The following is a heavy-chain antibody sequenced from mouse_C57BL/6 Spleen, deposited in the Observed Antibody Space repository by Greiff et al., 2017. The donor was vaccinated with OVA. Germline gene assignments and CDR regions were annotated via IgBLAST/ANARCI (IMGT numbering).Heavy chain of an antibody. J-gene: IGHJ2*01. D-gene: IGHD1-1*01. V-gene: IGHV1-52*01. Sequence: QVQLQQSGAELVRPGSSVKLSCKASGYTFTSYWMHWVKQRPIHGLEWIGNIDPSDSETHYNQKFKDKATLTVDKSSSTAYMQLSSLTSEDSAVDYCALITTVVGYYFDYWGQGTTLTVSS. CDR3: ALITTVVGYYFDY. CDR2: IDPSDSET. CDR1: GYTFTSYW.